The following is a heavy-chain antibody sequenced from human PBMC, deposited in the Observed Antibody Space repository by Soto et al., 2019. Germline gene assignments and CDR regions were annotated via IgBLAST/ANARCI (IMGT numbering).Heavy chain of an antibody. CDR2: IKTDGSST. CDR3: ARGVPNHYGFDV. J-gene: IGHJ3*01. CDR1: GFTFSSYW. V-gene: IGHV3-74*01. Sequence: EAQLVESGGGLVQPGGSRRLSCAASGFTFSSYWMHWVRQAPGKGLVWVSRIKTDGSSTNYADSVKGRFTISRDNAKNTRYLEMNSLTDEDTAVYYCARGVPNHYGFDVWCQGTMVTVSS. D-gene: IGHD4-17*01.